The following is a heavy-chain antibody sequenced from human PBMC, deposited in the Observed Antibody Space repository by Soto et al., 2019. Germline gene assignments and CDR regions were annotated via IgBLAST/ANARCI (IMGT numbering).Heavy chain of an antibody. D-gene: IGHD6-19*01. J-gene: IGHJ4*02. CDR2: ISGSGGST. Sequence: GGSLRLSCAASGFTFSSYAMSWVRQAPGKGLEWVSAISGSGGSTYYADSVKGRFTISRDNSKNTLYLQMNSLRAEDTAVYYCAKDLAYSSGWYDRAFDYWGQGTLVTVS. V-gene: IGHV3-23*01. CDR3: AKDLAYSSGWYDRAFDY. CDR1: GFTFSSYA.